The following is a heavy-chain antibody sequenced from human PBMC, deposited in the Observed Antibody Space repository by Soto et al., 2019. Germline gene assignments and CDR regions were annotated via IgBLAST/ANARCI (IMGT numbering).Heavy chain of an antibody. D-gene: IGHD3-9*01. CDR3: ARDYDILTPYGMDV. J-gene: IGHJ6*02. V-gene: IGHV1-2*04. Sequence: ASVKVSCKASGGTFSSYAISWVRQAPGQGQEWMGWINPNSGGTNYAQKFQGWVTMTRDTSISTAYMELSRLRSDDTAVYYCARDYDILTPYGMDVWGQGTTVTVSS. CDR1: GGTFSSYA. CDR2: INPNSGGT.